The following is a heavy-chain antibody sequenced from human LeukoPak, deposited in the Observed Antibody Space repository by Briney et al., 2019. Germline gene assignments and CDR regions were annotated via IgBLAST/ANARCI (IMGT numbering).Heavy chain of an antibody. J-gene: IGHJ3*02. CDR2: VYASGST. D-gene: IGHD4-23*01. CDR1: GGSISSYY. V-gene: IGHV4-4*07. CDR3: ARADYGGRWNDVFDI. Sequence: SETLSHTCTVSGGSISSYYWSWIRQPAGKGLEWIGRVYASGSTVYNPSLKSRVTMSVDTSKNQFSLKLTSMTAADTAVYYCARADYGGRWNDVFDIWGQGTTVTVSS.